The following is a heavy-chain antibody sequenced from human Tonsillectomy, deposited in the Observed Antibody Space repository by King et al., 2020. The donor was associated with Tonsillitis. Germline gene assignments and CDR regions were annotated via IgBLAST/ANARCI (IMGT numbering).Heavy chain of an antibody. V-gene: IGHV3-9*01. D-gene: IGHD6-13*01. CDR3: AKAWGAGYTSSWGSFDS. Sequence: VQLVESGGGLVQPGRSLRLSCASSAFTFDNYAMHWVRQAPGKGLEGVSGITWSSGIIAYAVSVKGRFTISRDNAKNSLYLQMNSLEPEDTALYYCAKAWGAGYTSSWGSFDSWGQGTLVTVSS. CDR1: AFTFDNYA. CDR2: ITWSSGII. J-gene: IGHJ5*01.